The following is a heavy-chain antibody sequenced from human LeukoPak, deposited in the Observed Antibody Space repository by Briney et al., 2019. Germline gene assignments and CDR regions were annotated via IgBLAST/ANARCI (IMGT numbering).Heavy chain of an antibody. D-gene: IGHD3-22*01. J-gene: IGHJ4*02. CDR1: GGTFSSYA. CDR2: IIPIFGTA. V-gene: IGHV1-69*13. CDR3: ARRLYDSSGSDY. Sequence: ASVKVSCKASGGTFSSYAISWVRQAPGQGLEWMGGIIPIFGTANYAQKFQGRVTITADESTSTAYMELSSLRPEDTAVYYCARRLYDSSGSDYWGQGTLVTVSS.